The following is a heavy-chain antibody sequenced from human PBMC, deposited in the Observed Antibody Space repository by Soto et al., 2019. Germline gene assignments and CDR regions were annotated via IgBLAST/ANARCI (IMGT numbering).Heavy chain of an antibody. D-gene: IGHD2-2*01. Sequence: EVQLVESGGGLVQPGGSLRLSCAASGFTFSGDWMHWVRQGAGKGLVWVSRINMDGSSTNYADSVKGRFTISRDNAKNTLYLQMNSQRVDDTAVYYCARGPRGLYHHDYWGQGALVTVSS. CDR1: GFTFSGDW. CDR2: INMDGSST. CDR3: ARGPRGLYHHDY. V-gene: IGHV3-74*01. J-gene: IGHJ4*02.